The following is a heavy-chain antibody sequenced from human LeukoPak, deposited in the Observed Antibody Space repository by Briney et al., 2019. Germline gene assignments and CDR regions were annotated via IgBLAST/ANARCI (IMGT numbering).Heavy chain of an antibody. Sequence: GGSLRLSCAASGLTFSGEYMSWIRQAPGKGLEWVSYISNSGSSIFYVDSVKGRFTISRDNAKKSLFPQMNSLRAGDTAVYYCARARGAGPGAHFDYWGQGTLVTVSS. CDR1: GLTFSGEY. CDR3: ARARGAGPGAHFDY. D-gene: IGHD3-10*01. J-gene: IGHJ4*02. V-gene: IGHV3-11*01. CDR2: ISNSGSSI.